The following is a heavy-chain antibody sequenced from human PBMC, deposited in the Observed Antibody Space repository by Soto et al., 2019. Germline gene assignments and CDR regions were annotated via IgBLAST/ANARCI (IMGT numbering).Heavy chain of an antibody. J-gene: IGHJ6*02. CDR1: GGSISSGGYY. CDR3: AREKLDYGDYEETLHYGMDV. V-gene: IGHV4-31*03. Sequence: SETLSLTCTVSGGSISSGGYYWSWIRQHPGKGLEWIGYIYYSGSTYYNPSLKSRVTISVDTSKNQFSLKLSSVTAADTAVYYCAREKLDYGDYEETLHYGMDVWGQGTTVTVSS. CDR2: IYYSGST. D-gene: IGHD4-17*01.